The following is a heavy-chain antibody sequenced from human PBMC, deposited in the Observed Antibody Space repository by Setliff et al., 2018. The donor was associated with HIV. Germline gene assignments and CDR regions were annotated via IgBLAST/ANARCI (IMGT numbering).Heavy chain of an antibody. CDR1: GGSISSGSYY. V-gene: IGHV4-61*09. CDR2: IYTSGST. Sequence: SETLSLTCTVSGGSISSGSYYWSWIRQPAGKGLEWIGHIYTSGSTNYNPSLKSRVTISVDTSKNQFSLRLTAVTAADTAVYYCARLGEYSSSTVPYFDYWGPGILVTVSS. J-gene: IGHJ4*02. CDR3: ARLGEYSSSTVPYFDY. D-gene: IGHD6-6*01.